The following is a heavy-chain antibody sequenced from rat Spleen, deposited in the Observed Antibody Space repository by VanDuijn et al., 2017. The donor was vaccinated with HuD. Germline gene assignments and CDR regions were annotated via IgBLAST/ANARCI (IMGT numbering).Heavy chain of an antibody. CDR1: GFTFSDYY. D-gene: IGHD1-10*01. Sequence: EVQLVESDGGLVQPGRSLKLSCAASGFTFSDYYMAWVRQAPTKGLEWVATLSYDASAPYYRDSVKGRFTISRDNAKTTLYLQMDSLRSEDTATYYRARHNVTTGDYFDYWGQGVMVTVSS. CDR3: ARHNVTTGDYFDY. CDR2: LSYDASAP. V-gene: IGHV5-29*01. J-gene: IGHJ2*01.